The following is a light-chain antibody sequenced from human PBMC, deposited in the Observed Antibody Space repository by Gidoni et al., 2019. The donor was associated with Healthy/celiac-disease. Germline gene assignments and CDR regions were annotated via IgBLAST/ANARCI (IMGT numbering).Light chain of an antibody. V-gene: IGKV1-39*01. CDR1: QSISSY. CDR3: QQSYSTPKT. J-gene: IGKJ1*01. Sequence: DLQLTQSPSSLSPSVGDRVTITCRASQSISSYLNWYQQKPGKAPKLLIYAASRLQSGVPSRFSGSGSGTDFTLTISSLQPEDFATYYCQQSYSTPKTFGHGTKVEIK. CDR2: AAS.